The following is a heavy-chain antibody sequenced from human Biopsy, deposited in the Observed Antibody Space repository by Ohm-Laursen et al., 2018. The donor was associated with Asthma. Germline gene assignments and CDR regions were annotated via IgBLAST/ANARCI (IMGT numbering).Heavy chain of an antibody. CDR2: ISSSSSYI. CDR3: ARPAARFGGDWFDP. CDR1: GFTFSSYS. J-gene: IGHJ5*02. D-gene: IGHD2-2*01. V-gene: IGHV3-21*01. Sequence: SLRLSCAASGFTFSSYSMNWVRQAPGKGLEWVSSISSSSSYIYYADSVKGRFTISRDNAKNSLYLQMNSLRAEDTAVYYCARPAARFGGDWFDPWGQGTLVTVSS.